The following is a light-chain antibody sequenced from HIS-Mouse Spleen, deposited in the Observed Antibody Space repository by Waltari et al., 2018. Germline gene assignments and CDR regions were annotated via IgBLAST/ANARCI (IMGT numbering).Light chain of an antibody. V-gene: IGLV3-10*01. J-gene: IGLJ2*01. Sequence: SYELTQPPSVSVSPGQTARVPCPGDPLPKNYASWYQQKSRQAPVLVIYEDSKRPSGIPERFSGSSSGTMATLTISGAQVEDEADYYCYSTDSSGNHRVFGGGTKLTVL. CDR1: PLPKNY. CDR2: EDS. CDR3: YSTDSSGNHRV.